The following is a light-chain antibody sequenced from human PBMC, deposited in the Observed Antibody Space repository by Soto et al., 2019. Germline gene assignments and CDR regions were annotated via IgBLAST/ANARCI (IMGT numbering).Light chain of an antibody. J-gene: IGKJ1*01. V-gene: IGKV3-20*01. Sequence: EIVLTQSPGTLSWSPGERATLSCRASQSVSSTYLAWYQQKPGQAPRLLMYGASSRASGVPDRFSASGSGTDFTLTISRLQPEDFAVYYCQQYGPSLWTFGQGTKVEIK. CDR1: QSVSSTY. CDR3: QQYGPSLWT. CDR2: GAS.